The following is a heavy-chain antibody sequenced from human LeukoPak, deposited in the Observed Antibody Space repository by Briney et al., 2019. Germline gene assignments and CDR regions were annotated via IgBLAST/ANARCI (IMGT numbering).Heavy chain of an antibody. CDR2: IYYSGST. CDR3: ARLAWDSSWGPGDV. J-gene: IGHJ6*04. D-gene: IGHD6-13*01. Sequence: PSETLSLTCTVSGGFTSSYYWSWIRQPPGKGLEWIGYIYYSGSTNCNPSLKSRVTISVDTSKNQFSLKLSSVTAADTAVYYCARLAWDSSWGPGDVWGKGTTVTVSS. V-gene: IGHV4-59*08. CDR1: GGFTSSYY.